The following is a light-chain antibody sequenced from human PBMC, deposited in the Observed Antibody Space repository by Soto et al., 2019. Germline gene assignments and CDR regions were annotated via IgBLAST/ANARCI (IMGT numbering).Light chain of an antibody. V-gene: IGKV1-39*01. Sequence: DIRMSQSPSTLPASVGDRVTITCRASQSISSWLAWYQQKPGKAPKLLIYAASNLQSGVPSRFTGSGSGTDFTLTISSLQPEDFAHYYCQQSDSTPRTFAQGTKVAIK. CDR3: QQSDSTPRT. J-gene: IGKJ1*01. CDR2: AAS. CDR1: QSISSW.